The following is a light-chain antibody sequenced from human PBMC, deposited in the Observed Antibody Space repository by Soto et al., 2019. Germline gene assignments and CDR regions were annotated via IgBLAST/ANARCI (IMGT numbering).Light chain of an antibody. CDR2: GAS. V-gene: IGKV3-15*01. CDR3: QQYNNRPPLT. CDR1: QSVGSK. J-gene: IGKJ4*01. Sequence: EIVMTQSPATLSVSPGERATLSCRASQSVGSKLAWYQQKPGQAPRLHIYGASTRATGIPARFSGSGSGTEFTLTISSLQSEDFAVYYCQQYNNRPPLTFGGGTKVEIK.